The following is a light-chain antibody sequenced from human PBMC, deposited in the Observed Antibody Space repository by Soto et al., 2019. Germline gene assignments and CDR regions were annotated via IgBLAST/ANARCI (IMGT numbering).Light chain of an antibody. J-gene: IGKJ3*01. V-gene: IGKV1-39*01. CDR3: QLSYSTLFT. Sequence: DIQMTQSPSSLSASVGDRVTITCRAGQTIIRYLNWYQQKPGRAPNLLLYAASSLQSGVASRFSGSESGTEFTLTISSLQPEYFATYYCQLSYSTLFTFCPGTKVEIK. CDR2: AAS. CDR1: QTIIRY.